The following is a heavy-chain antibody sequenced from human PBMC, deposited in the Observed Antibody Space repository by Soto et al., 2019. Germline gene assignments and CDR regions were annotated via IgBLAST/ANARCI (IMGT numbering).Heavy chain of an antibody. CDR3: ARGSVVLTGTNAPLAH. D-gene: IGHD3-9*01. V-gene: IGHV1-69*16. CDR1: GGTFGRYT. Sequence: QVQLVQSGPQVKKPGSSVKVSCTASGGTFGRYTISWVQQAPGQGLEWMGGILPVHGNTNVAQRFQDRLTFPADESTSTAYLELSSLRPEDTAVYYWARGSVVLTGTNAPLAHWGQGILVTVSS. CDR2: ILPVHGNT. J-gene: IGHJ4*02.